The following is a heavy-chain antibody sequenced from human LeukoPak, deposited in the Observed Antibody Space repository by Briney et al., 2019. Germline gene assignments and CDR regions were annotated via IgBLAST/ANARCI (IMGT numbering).Heavy chain of an antibody. CDR1: AFTFSDHS. Sequence: PGGSLRLSCAASAFTFSDHSMSWVRQAPGKGLEWISYIDTRSSVIYYGDSVMGRFTISRDNAKNSLYLQMNSLRDAGTAMYYCAREDDSWGPNNLDLWGQGTMVTVSS. J-gene: IGHJ3*01. D-gene: IGHD7-27*01. V-gene: IGHV3-48*02. CDR3: AREDDSWGPNNLDL. CDR2: IDTRSSVI.